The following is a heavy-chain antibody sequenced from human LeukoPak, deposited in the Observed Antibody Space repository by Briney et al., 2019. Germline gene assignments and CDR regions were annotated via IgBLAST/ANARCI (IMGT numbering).Heavy chain of an antibody. J-gene: IGHJ6*03. CDR2: MYTLGNT. V-gene: IGHV3-66*01. CDR1: GFTVSTNY. CDR3: ARDPSYGEYASDYYMDV. D-gene: IGHD4-17*01. Sequence: GGSLRLSCAASGFTVSTNYMTWIRQAPGKGLEWVSVMYTLGNTNYAESVRGRFTISRDNSKNTLYLQMNSLRAEDTAVYNCARDPSYGEYASDYYMDVWGKGTTVTISS.